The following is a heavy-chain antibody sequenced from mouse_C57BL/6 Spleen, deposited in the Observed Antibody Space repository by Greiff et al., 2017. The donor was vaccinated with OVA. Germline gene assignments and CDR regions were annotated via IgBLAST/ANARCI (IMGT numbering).Heavy chain of an antibody. CDR1: GFTFSDYG. J-gene: IGHJ3*01. CDR2: VSSGSSTI. V-gene: IGHV5-17*01. Sequence: EVHLVESGGGLVKPGGSLKLSCAASGFTFSDYGMHWIRQAPEKGLEWVAYVSSGSSTIYYADTVKGRFTISRDNAKNTLFLQMTSLRSEDTAMYYCARGSWFAFWGQGTLVTVSA. CDR3: ARGSWFAF.